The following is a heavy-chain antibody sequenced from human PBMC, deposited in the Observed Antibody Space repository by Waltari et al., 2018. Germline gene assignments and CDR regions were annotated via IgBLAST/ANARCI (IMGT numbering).Heavy chain of an antibody. V-gene: IGHV1-69-2*01. J-gene: IGHJ4*02. CDR2: IDPEDDEI. D-gene: IGHD3-16*01. Sequence: EVPVVQSGAEVTQPGATVKLSCKASGYSFTDYSMHWVRQAPGKGLEWMGRIDPEDDEIIYAEKFQGRITISADTSTDTAYMELSSLRSDDTAVYYCAVTTMTGEIDSWGQGTQVTVSS. CDR3: AVTTMTGEIDS. CDR1: GYSFTDYS.